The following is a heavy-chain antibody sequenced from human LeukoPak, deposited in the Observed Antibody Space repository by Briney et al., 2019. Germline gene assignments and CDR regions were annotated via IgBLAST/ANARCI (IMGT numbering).Heavy chain of an antibody. J-gene: IGHJ3*02. CDR3: ARWKMEGIVVDVFDI. Sequence: GGSLRLSCAASGFSVSANYMSWVRQAPGKGLEWVSAIYSGGATYYTGSVKGRFTMSRHTSKNTLDLQMNNLRVEDTAVYYCARWKMEGIVVDVFDIWGQGTRVSVSS. CDR1: GFSVSANY. D-gene: IGHD3-22*01. CDR2: IYSGGAT. V-gene: IGHV3-53*04.